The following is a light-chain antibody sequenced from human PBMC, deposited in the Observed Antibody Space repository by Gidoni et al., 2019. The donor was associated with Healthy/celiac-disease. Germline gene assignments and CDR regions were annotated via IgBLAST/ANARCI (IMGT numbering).Light chain of an antibody. CDR2: SNN. CDR1: SSNIGSNT. CDR3: AAWDDSLNGWV. J-gene: IGLJ3*02. V-gene: IGLV1-44*01. Sequence: QSVLTQPPSESGTPGQRATISCSGRSSNIGSNTVNWYQQLPGTAPKLLIYSNNQRPSGVPDRFSGSKSGTSASLAISGLQSEDEADYYCAAWDDSLNGWVFGGGTKLTVL.